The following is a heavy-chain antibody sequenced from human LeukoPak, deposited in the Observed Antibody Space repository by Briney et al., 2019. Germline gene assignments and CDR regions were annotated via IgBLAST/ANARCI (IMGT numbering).Heavy chain of an antibody. Sequence: SETLSLTCTVSGGSISSSSYYWGWIRQPPGKGLEWIGSIYYSGSTYYNPSLKGRVTISVDTSKNQFSLKLSSVTAADTAVYYCARSRGWYPNWFDPWGQGTLVTVSS. D-gene: IGHD6-19*01. J-gene: IGHJ5*02. V-gene: IGHV4-39*07. CDR1: GGSISSSSYY. CDR3: ARSRGWYPNWFDP. CDR2: IYYSGST.